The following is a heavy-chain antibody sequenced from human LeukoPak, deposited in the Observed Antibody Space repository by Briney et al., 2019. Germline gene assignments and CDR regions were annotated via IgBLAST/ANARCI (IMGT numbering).Heavy chain of an antibody. V-gene: IGHV1-2*02. Sequence: GASVKVSCKASGYTFTGYYMHWVRQAPGQGLEWMGWINPNSGGTNYAQKFQGRVTMTRDTSISTAYMDLSRLRSDDTAVYYCARRGWIGVIGTEVGWFDPWGQGILVTVSS. J-gene: IGHJ5*02. CDR3: ARRGWIGVIGTEVGWFDP. CDR2: INPNSGGT. CDR1: GYTFTGYY. D-gene: IGHD6-19*01.